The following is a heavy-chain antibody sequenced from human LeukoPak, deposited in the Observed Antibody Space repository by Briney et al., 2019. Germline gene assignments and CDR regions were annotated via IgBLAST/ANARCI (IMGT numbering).Heavy chain of an antibody. CDR3: ARGPRGGWLAPWDY. V-gene: IGHV3-7*01. CDR1: GFTFSSYW. J-gene: IGHJ4*02. Sequence: HPGGSLRFSCAASGFTFSSYWMSWVRQAPGKGLEWVANIKQDGSEKYYVDSVKGRFTISRDNAKNSLYLQMNSLRAEDTAVYYCARGPRGGWLAPWDYWGQGTLVTVSS. D-gene: IGHD6-19*01. CDR2: IKQDGSEK.